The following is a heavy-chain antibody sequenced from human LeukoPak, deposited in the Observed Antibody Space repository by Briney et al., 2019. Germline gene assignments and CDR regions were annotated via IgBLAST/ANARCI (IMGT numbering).Heavy chain of an antibody. Sequence: PGGSLRLSCTDSGFTFSNYDMSWFRQPPGKGLEWVSVIYSGGSTHYADSVKGRFTISRDNSKNMLYLQMNSLRAEDTAVYYCAGGPKQQLLWGRASNGFDPWGQGTLVTVSS. CDR3: AGGPKQQLLWGRASNGFDP. V-gene: IGHV3-66*01. CDR2: IYSGGST. D-gene: IGHD2-2*01. CDR1: GFTFSNYD. J-gene: IGHJ5*02.